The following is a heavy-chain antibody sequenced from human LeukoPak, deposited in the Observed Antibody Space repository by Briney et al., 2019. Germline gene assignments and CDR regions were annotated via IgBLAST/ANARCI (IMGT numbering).Heavy chain of an antibody. CDR3: ARDHDRSGYFDY. CDR2: IYFHGSS. D-gene: IGHD3-3*01. V-gene: IGHV4-31*03. Sequence: SETLSLTCNVSGDSIASKSYYWAWIRQRPGEGLEWIGYIYFHGSSYYSPSLKSRLDLSLDSSKNQFSLNLRSVTAADSAVYFCARDHDRSGYFDYWGQGVLVTVTS. J-gene: IGHJ4*02. CDR1: GDSIASKSYY.